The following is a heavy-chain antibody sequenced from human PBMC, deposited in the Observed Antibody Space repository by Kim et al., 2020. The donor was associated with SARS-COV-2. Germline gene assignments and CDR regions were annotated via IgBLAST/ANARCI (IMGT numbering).Heavy chain of an antibody. V-gene: IGHV4-4*07. CDR2: IYTSGST. J-gene: IGHJ5*02. CDR1: GGSISSYY. Sequence: SDPLSLPCPASGGSISSYYWSWIRQPAGKGLEWIGRIYTSGSTNYNPSLKSRVTSSVERSKNQFSLKLSSVTAADTAVYAWARDINWFDPWGQGTLVTVSS. CDR3: ARDINWFDP.